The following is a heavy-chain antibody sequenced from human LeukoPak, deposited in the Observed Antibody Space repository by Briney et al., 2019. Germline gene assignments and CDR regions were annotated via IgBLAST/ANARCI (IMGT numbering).Heavy chain of an antibody. D-gene: IGHD5-12*01. V-gene: IGHV3-23*01. J-gene: IGHJ4*02. CDR1: GFTFSSYA. CDR3: ARVLPELRGYSSYDEAGVDY. Sequence: GGSLRLSCAASGFTFSSYAMSWVRQAPGKGLEWVSGLSASGGSTYHADSVKGRFTVSRDNSKNTLYLQMNSLRAEDTAVYYCARVLPELRGYSSYDEAGVDYWGQGTLVTVSS. CDR2: LSASGGST.